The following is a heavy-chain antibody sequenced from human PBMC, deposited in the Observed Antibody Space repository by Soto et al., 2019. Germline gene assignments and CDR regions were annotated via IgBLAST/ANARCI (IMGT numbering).Heavy chain of an antibody. D-gene: IGHD2-15*01. CDR1: GGSVSSGSYY. CDR3: ARWVAATSYLDY. Sequence: QVQLPESGPGLVKPSVTLSLPCPVSGGSVSSGSYYRSWIRQPPGKGLEWIGYIYYSGSTNYNPSLNSRVTISVDTSKNQFSLKLSSVTAADTAVYYCARWVAATSYLDYWGQGTLVTVSS. V-gene: IGHV4-61*01. J-gene: IGHJ4*02. CDR2: IYYSGST.